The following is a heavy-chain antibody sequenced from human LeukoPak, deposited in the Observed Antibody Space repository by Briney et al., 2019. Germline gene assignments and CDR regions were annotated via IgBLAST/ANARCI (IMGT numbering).Heavy chain of an antibody. J-gene: IGHJ4*02. Sequence: SETLSLTCAVSGGSTSSSNWWSWVRQPPGQGLEWIGEIYHSGSTNYNPSLKSRVTISVDKSKNQFSLKLSSVTAADTAVYYCARGYCSSTSCYKLDYWGQGTLVTVSS. V-gene: IGHV4-4*02. CDR3: ARGYCSSTSCYKLDY. D-gene: IGHD2-2*02. CDR2: IYHSGST. CDR1: GGSTSSSNW.